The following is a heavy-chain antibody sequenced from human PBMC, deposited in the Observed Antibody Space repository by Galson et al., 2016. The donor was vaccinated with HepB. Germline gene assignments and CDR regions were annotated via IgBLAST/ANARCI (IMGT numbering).Heavy chain of an antibody. D-gene: IGHD3-3*01. CDR1: GGSLSGFS. CDR2: ISHHGGT. CDR3: GLFWSGTHD. J-gene: IGHJ4*02. V-gene: IGHV4-34*01. Sequence: SETLSLTCGVFGGSLSGFSWYWIRQPPGKGLEWIGEISHHGGTKYNSSLKSRVSMSVGTSRTEMSLRLTSVTAADTAVYFCGLFWSGTHDRGQGTLVTVS.